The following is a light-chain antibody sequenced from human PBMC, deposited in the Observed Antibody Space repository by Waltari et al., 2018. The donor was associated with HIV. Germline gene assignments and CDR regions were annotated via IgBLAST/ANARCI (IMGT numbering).Light chain of an antibody. J-gene: IGLJ1*01. Sequence: SYVLTQPPSVSVAPGETATITCAGNNIGSKNVHWYQQRPGQAPILVIYYDNERPSGVPQRFCGCNSGNTATLTTRRVEVADEADYYCQVWDSDSDHVFGPGTEVTVL. V-gene: IGLV3-21*01. CDR3: QVWDSDSDHV. CDR2: YDN. CDR1: NIGSKN.